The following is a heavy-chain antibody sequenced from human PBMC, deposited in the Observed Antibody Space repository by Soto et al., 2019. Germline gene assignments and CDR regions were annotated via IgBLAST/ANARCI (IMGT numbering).Heavy chain of an antibody. D-gene: IGHD3-22*01. CDR1: GGSISSYY. CDR3: ARGGGGLRYYYDSSGYSPFDY. CDR2: IYYSGST. Sequence: PSETLSLTCTVSGGSISSYYWSWIRQPPGKGLEWIGYIYYSGSTNYNPSLKSRVTISVDTSKNQFSLKLSSVTAADTAVYYCARGGGGLRYYYDSSGYSPFDYWGQGTLVTFSS. J-gene: IGHJ4*02. V-gene: IGHV4-59*01.